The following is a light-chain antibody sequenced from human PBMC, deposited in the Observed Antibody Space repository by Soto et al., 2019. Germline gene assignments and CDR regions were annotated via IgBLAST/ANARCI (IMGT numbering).Light chain of an antibody. CDR3: QQYDEWPLT. CDR2: DAF. J-gene: IGKJ4*01. Sequence: EKVMTQSPATLSVSPGERATLSCRASQNVKTRLAWYQQKPGQAPRLLNYDAFTRATGIPARFSGSASGTEFTLTISSLQSEDFAVYYCQQYDEWPLTFGGGPRWISN. CDR1: QNVKTR. V-gene: IGKV3-15*01.